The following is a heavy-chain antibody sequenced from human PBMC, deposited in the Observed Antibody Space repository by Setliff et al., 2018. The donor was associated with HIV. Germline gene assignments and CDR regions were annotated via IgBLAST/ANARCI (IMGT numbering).Heavy chain of an antibody. V-gene: IGHV1-69*10. CDR2: IIPILEKT. D-gene: IGHD1-7*01. CDR1: GGTFSSFA. J-gene: IGHJ4*02. Sequence: GASVKVSCKASGGTFSSFAISWVRQAPGQGLEWLGGIIPILEKTNYAQKFQGRVTITADTSTSTAYMELSSPTSEDTAVYYCARGYNWNYVLAYWGQGTLVTVSS. CDR3: ARGYNWNYVLAY.